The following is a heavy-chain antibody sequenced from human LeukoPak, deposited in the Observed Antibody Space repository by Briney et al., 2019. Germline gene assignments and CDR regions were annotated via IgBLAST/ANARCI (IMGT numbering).Heavy chain of an antibody. J-gene: IGHJ4*02. CDR3: AKGSRQDYDSSGYFY. V-gene: IGHV3-23*01. Sequence: PGGSLRLSCAASGSSFSSYAMSWVRQAPGKGLEWVSAIGGSGGSTYHADSVKGRFTISRDNSKNTLYLQMNSLRAEDTAVYYCAKGSRQDYDSSGYFYWGQGTLVTVSS. CDR1: GSSFSSYA. D-gene: IGHD3-22*01. CDR2: IGGSGGST.